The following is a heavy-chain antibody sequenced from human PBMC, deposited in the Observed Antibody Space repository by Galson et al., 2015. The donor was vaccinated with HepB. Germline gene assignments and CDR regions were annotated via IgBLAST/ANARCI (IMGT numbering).Heavy chain of an antibody. CDR3: ARGGSYYDSSGYPDDY. D-gene: IGHD3-22*01. CDR1: GGSFSGYY. V-gene: IGHV4-34*01. Sequence: ETLSLTCAVYGGSFSGYYWSWIRQPPGKGLEWIGEINHSGSTNYNPSLKSRVTISVDTSKNQFSLKLSSVTAADTAVYYCARGGSYYDSSGYPDDYWGQGTLVTVSS. CDR2: INHSGST. J-gene: IGHJ4*02.